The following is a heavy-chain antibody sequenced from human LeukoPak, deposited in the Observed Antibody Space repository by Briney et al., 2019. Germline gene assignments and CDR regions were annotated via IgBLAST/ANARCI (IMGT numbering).Heavy chain of an antibody. V-gene: IGHV3-23*01. CDR2: VSGSGGST. J-gene: IGHJ4*02. CDR1: GFTFSTYA. Sequence: GGSLRLSCAASGFTFSTYAMSWVRQAPGKGLDWVSTVSGSGGSTYYADSVKGRFTISRDNSKNTLYLQMNSLRGEDTAVYYCARDRAMGSYDYWGQGTLVTVSS. CDR3: ARDRAMGSYDY. D-gene: IGHD1-26*01.